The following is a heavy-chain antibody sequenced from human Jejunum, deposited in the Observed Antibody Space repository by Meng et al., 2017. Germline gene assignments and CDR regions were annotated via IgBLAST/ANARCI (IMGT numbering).Heavy chain of an antibody. D-gene: IGHD3-22*01. CDR1: GFTFSIYW. Sequence: GESLKISCAASGFTFSIYWMHWVRQAPGKGLVWVSRINNDASSTTYADSVKGRFTISRDNAKNTLFLQMNSLRAEDTAVYYCARGGYSDSSGYSNGWFDPWGQGTQVTVSS. CDR2: INNDASST. J-gene: IGHJ5*01. V-gene: IGHV3-74*01. CDR3: ARGGYSDSSGYSNGWFDP.